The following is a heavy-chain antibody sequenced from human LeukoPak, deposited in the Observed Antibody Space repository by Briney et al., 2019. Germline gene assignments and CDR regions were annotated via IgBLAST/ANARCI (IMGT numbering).Heavy chain of an antibody. J-gene: IGHJ4*02. Sequence: GGSLRLSCAASGFILSTYWMHWVRQVPGKGLLWVSRINGDGKDTPYADSVKGRFTISRDNAKNMFYLQMNSLRVEDTGVYYCARGGSSGWPDYLDHWGQGALVTVSS. CDR3: ARGGSSGWPDYLDH. CDR2: INGDGKDT. CDR1: GFILSTYW. D-gene: IGHD6-19*01. V-gene: IGHV3-74*01.